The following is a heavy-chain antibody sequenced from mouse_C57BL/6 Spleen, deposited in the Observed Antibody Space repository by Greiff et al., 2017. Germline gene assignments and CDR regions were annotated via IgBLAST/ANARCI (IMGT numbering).Heavy chain of an antibody. Sequence: EVKVVESGGGLVKPGGSLKLSCAASGFTFSDYGMHWVRQAPEKGLEWVAYISSGSSTIYYADTVKGRFTISRDNAKNTLFLQMTSLRSEDTAMYYCASIFYDYAYAMDYWGQGTSVTVSS. CDR2: ISSGSSTI. D-gene: IGHD2-4*01. J-gene: IGHJ4*01. CDR1: GFTFSDYG. V-gene: IGHV5-17*01. CDR3: ASIFYDYAYAMDY.